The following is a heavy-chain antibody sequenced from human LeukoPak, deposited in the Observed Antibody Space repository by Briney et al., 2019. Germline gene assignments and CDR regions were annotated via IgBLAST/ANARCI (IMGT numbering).Heavy chain of an antibody. J-gene: IGHJ4*02. CDR3: ASYSSPPRGVDY. D-gene: IGHD6-13*01. Sequence: PSQTLSLTCTVSGGSISSGSYYWSWIRQPAGKGLEWIGRIYTSGSTNYNPSLRSRVTISVDTSKNQFSLKLSSVTAADTAVYYCASYSSPPRGVDYWGQGTLVTVSS. V-gene: IGHV4-61*02. CDR1: GGSISSGSYY. CDR2: IYTSGST.